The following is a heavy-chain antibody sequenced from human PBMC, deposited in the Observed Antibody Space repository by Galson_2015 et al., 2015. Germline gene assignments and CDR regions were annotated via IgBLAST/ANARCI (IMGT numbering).Heavy chain of an antibody. V-gene: IGHV3-33*01. CDR1: GFTFSSNG. D-gene: IGHD2-15*01. J-gene: IGHJ1*01. CDR3: ARDLRDCSGDNCYSRFQH. CDR2: IWYDGSKK. Sequence: SLRLSCAASGFTFSSNGMHWVRQAPGQGLEWVAVIWYDGSKKYYADSVKGRFTISRDNSKNTLYLQMNSLRADDTAMYYCARDLRDCSGDNCYSRFQHWGQGALITVSS.